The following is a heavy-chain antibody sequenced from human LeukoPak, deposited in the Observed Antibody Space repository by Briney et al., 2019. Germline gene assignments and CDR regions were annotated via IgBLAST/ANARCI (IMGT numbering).Heavy chain of an antibody. CDR2: IYYSGST. CDR3: ARLAYSNYEGVFDY. CDR1: GGSISSYY. V-gene: IGHV4-59*01. J-gene: IGHJ4*02. D-gene: IGHD4-11*01. Sequence: SETLSLTCTVSGGSISSYYWSWIRQPPGKGLEWIGYIYYSGSTNYNPSLKSRVTISVDTSKNQFSLKLSSVTAADTAVYYCARLAYSNYEGVFDYWGQGTLVTVSS.